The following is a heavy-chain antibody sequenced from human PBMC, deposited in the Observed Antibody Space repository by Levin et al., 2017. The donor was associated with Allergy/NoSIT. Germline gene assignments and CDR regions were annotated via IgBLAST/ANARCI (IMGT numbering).Heavy chain of an antibody. V-gene: IGHV3-15*01. CDR3: YGLVPARFGP. CDR1: GFTFSNAW. CDR2: IKSKTDGGTT. J-gene: IGHJ5*02. Sequence: GESLKISCAASGFTFSNAWMSWVRQAPGKGLEWVGRIKSKTDGGTTDYAAPVKGRFTISRDDSKNTLYLQMNSLETEDTAVCYCYGLVPARFGPWGQGTLVTVSS. D-gene: IGHD6-13*01.